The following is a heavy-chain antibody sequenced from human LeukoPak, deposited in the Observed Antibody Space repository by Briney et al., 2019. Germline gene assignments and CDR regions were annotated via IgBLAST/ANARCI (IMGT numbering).Heavy chain of an antibody. Sequence: PGGSLRLSCAASGFTFDDYGMSWVRQAPGKGLEWVSGINWNGGSTGYADSVKGRFTISRDNAKNSLYLQMNSLRAEETALYYCARDGPDLGYCSSTSCSKRGYYFDYWGQGTLVTVSS. D-gene: IGHD2-2*01. CDR1: GFTFDDYG. CDR2: INWNGGST. CDR3: ARDGPDLGYCSSTSCSKRGYYFDY. V-gene: IGHV3-20*04. J-gene: IGHJ4*02.